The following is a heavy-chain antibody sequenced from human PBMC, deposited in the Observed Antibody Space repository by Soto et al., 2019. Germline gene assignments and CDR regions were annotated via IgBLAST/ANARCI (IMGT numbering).Heavy chain of an antibody. Sequence: SETLSLTCTVSGGSISSYYWSWIRQPPGKGLEWIGYIYYSGSTNYNPSLKSRVTISVDTSKNQFSLKLSSVTAADTAVYYRAREGYYDSSGPRVWGQGTLVTVS. CDR3: AREGYYDSSGPRV. D-gene: IGHD3-22*01. CDR2: IYYSGST. V-gene: IGHV4-59*01. CDR1: GGSISSYY. J-gene: IGHJ4*02.